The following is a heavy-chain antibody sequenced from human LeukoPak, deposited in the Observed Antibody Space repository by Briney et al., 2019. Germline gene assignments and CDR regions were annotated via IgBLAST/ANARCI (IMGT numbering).Heavy chain of an antibody. CDR3: ASWLVVTNYFDY. D-gene: IGHD4-23*01. Sequence: PSETLFLTCTVSGGSISSYYWSWIRQPPGKGLEWIGEINHSGSTNYNPSLKSRVTILVDTSKNQFSLKLSSVTAADTAVYYCASWLVVTNYFDYWGQGTLVTVSS. V-gene: IGHV4-34*01. CDR2: INHSGST. CDR1: GGSISSYY. J-gene: IGHJ4*02.